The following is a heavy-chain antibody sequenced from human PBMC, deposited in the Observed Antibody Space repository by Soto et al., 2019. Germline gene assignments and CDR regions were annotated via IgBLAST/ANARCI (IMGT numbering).Heavy chain of an antibody. Sequence: PGGSLRLSFAASGFTFSSYAMSWVRQPPGKGLEWIGEIYHSGSTNYNPSLKSRVTISVDKSKNQFSLKLSSVTAADTAVYYCAREGYSSSWYRYYFDYWGQGTLVTVSS. CDR2: IYHSGST. CDR3: AREGYSSSWYRYYFDY. J-gene: IGHJ4*02. V-gene: IGHV4-4*02. CDR1: GFTFSSYAM. D-gene: IGHD6-13*01.